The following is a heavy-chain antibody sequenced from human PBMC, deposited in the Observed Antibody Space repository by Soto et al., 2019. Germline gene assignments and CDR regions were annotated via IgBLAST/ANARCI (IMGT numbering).Heavy chain of an antibody. V-gene: IGHV4-31*03. D-gene: IGHD4-17*01. Sequence: TLSLTCXVSGGSISSGGYYWSWIRHHPGKGLEWIGYIYYSGSTYYNPSLKSRVTISIDTSNKHLSLHLPSVTAADTAVYYCARPKVSRFYGEVDFFDSWGLGPLVTVSS. J-gene: IGHJ4*02. CDR2: IYYSGST. CDR3: ARPKVSRFYGEVDFFDS. CDR1: GGSISSGGYY.